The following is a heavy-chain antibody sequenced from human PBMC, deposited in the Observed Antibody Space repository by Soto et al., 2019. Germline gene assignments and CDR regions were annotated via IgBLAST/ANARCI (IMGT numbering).Heavy chain of an antibody. CDR3: AREVPGGYYFDS. Sequence: AASVKVSCKTSAYNFRDYYMHWVRQAPGQGLEWMGTINPYDGGTNYAQKVQGRVIMTRDTSTKTVYMELNSLRSEDTAVYYCAREVPGGYYFDSWGRGTLVTVSS. D-gene: IGHD3-16*01. J-gene: IGHJ4*02. V-gene: IGHV1-46*01. CDR1: AYNFRDYY. CDR2: INPYDGGT.